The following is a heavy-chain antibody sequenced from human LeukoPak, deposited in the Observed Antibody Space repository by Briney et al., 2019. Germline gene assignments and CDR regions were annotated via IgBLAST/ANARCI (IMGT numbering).Heavy chain of an antibody. Sequence: GASVKVSCKASGGTFSSYAISWVRQAPGQGLEWMGGIIPIFGTANYAQKFQGRVTITADESTSTAYMELSSLRSEDTAVYYCARDRVPRQLYYYYGMDVWGQGTTVTVSS. D-gene: IGHD1-1*01. CDR2: IIPIFGTA. J-gene: IGHJ6*02. CDR1: GGTFSSYA. V-gene: IGHV1-69*13. CDR3: ARDRVPRQLYYYYGMDV.